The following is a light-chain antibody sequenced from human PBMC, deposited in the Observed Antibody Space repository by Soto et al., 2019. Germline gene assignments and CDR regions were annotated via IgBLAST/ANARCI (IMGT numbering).Light chain of an antibody. J-gene: IGLJ3*02. CDR3: TSYTSSTTWV. CDR1: SSDIGASNY. Sequence: HSALTQPASVSGSPGQSITVSCTGTSSDIGASNYVSWYQQHPGKAPKLIISEVSNRPSGVSNRFSGSKSGSTASLTISGLQAEDEADYYCTSYTSSTTWVFGGGTKVTVL. CDR2: EVS. V-gene: IGLV2-14*01.